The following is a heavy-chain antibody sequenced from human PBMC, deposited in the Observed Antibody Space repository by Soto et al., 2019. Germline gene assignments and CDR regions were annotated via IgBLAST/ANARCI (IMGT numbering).Heavy chain of an antibody. V-gene: IGHV1-18*01. CDR3: ARDGIASRSLPFDY. Sequence: ASVKVSCKASGYTFTSYAISWVRQAPGQGLEWMGWISPNNGKTNYAQKLQGRVTITADTSTSTAYMELRSLRSDDTAVYYCARDGIASRSLPFDYWGQGTLVTVSS. CDR2: ISPNNGKT. CDR1: GYTFTSYA. D-gene: IGHD6-6*01. J-gene: IGHJ4*02.